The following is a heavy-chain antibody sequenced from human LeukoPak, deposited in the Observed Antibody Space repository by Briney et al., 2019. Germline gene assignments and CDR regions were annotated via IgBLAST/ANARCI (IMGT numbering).Heavy chain of an antibody. V-gene: IGHV3-23*01. CDR1: GFSFNNYA. CDR3: AKDRGY. CDR2: IIGSSGST. Sequence: GGSLRLSCVASGFSFNNYAMNWVRQAPGKGLEWVSLIIGSSGSTFYADSVKGRFTIFRDKSKNTLYLQMNSLRGEDTAVYYCAKDRGYWGQGTLVTVSS. J-gene: IGHJ4*02.